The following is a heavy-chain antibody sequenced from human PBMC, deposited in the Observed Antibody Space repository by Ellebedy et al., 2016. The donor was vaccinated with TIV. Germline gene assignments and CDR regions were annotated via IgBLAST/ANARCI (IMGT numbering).Heavy chain of an antibody. CDR2: VYGHDGST. Sequence: LSLTXXASGFSFRTFDMSWVRQAPGKGLDWVAVVYGHDGSTHYANSVKGRFTISKDSSRDILYLDMNNLRADDTAIYSCTKGAWLDSWGQGTLVTVSS. CDR1: GFSFRTFD. J-gene: IGHJ4*02. CDR3: TKGAWLDS. V-gene: IGHV3-23*01.